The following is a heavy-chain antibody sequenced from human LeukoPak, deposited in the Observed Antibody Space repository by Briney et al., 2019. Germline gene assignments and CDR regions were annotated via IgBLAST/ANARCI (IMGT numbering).Heavy chain of an antibody. J-gene: IGHJ4*02. D-gene: IGHD3-10*01. Sequence: GGSLRLSCAASGFTFSSYAMSWVRQAPGKGLEWVSAISGSGGSTYYADSAKGRFTISRDNSKNTLYLQMNSLRAEDTAVYYCAISTMALPLGYWGQGTLVTVSS. CDR3: AISTMALPLGY. V-gene: IGHV3-23*01. CDR2: ISGSGGST. CDR1: GFTFSSYA.